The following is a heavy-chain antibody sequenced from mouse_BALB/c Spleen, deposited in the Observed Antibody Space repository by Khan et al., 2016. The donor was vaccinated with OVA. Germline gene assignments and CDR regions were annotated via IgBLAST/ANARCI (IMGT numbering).Heavy chain of an antibody. CDR2: ISYSGNT. CDR1: GYSITSDYA. D-gene: IGHD1-1*01. V-gene: IGHV3-2*02. CDR3: ARVYGGDFDY. Sequence: EVQLVESGPGLVKPSQSLSLTCTVTGYSITSDYAWNWIRQFPGNKLEWMGFISYSGNTKYNPSLNSRFSITRDTSKNQFFLQLNSVTTEDTATYYCARVYGGDFDYWGQGTSLTGSS. J-gene: IGHJ2*02.